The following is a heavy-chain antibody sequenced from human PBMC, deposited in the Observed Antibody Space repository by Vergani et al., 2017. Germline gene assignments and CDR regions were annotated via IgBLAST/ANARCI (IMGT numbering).Heavy chain of an antibody. J-gene: IGHJ4*02. V-gene: IGHV3-30-3*01. CDR3: ARDGGLGYCSSTSCYTFDY. CDR1: GFTFSSYA. D-gene: IGHD2-2*02. Sequence: QVQLVASGGGVVQPGRSLRLSCAASGFTFSSYAMHWVRQAPGKGLEWVAVISYDGSNNYYADSVKGRFTISRDNSKNTLYLQMNSLRAEDTAVYYCARDGGLGYCSSTSCYTFDYWGQGTLVTVSS. CDR2: ISYDGSNN.